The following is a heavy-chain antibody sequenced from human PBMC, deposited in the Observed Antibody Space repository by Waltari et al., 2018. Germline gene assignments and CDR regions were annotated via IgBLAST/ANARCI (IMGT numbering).Heavy chain of an antibody. CDR1: GCSISSINYN. Sequence: QLQLQESGPGLVKSSETLSLTCDVSGCSISSINYNWGWLRQTPGKGLEWIANIYYSGSTYYNPSLKSRGTISVDTSKNQFSLRLSSVTAADTAVYYCARTYSGDYEFWFDPWGQGTLVTVSS. CDR2: IYYSGST. CDR3: ARTYSGDYEFWFDP. D-gene: IGHD1-26*01. J-gene: IGHJ5*02. V-gene: IGHV4-39*01.